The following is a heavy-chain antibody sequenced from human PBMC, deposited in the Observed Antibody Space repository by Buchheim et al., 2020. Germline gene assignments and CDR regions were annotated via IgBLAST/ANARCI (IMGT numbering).Heavy chain of an antibody. D-gene: IGHD3-22*01. V-gene: IGHV3-30*18. CDR2: ISYDGNNK. J-gene: IGHJ4*02. Sequence: QVQLVESGGGVVQPGRSLRLSCAASGFTFSSYGMHWVRQAPGKGLEWVAVISYDGNNKYYADSVKGRFTISRDNSKNTLYLQMKSLGAEDTAVDYCAKDLRGTYYYDSSGGIDFWGQGTL. CDR3: AKDLRGTYYYDSSGGIDF. CDR1: GFTFSSYG.